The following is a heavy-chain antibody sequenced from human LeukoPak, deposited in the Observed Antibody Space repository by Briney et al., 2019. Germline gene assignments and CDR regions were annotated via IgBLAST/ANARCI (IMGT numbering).Heavy chain of an antibody. V-gene: IGHV4-59*01. D-gene: IGHD2/OR15-2a*01. CDR2: IYYSRST. J-gene: IGHJ5*02. Sequence: SETLSLTCTVSGGSISSYYWSWIRQPPGKGLEWIGYIYYSRSTNYNPSLKSRVTISVDTSKNQFSLKLSSVTAADTAVYYCARESNFLVGFDPWGQGTLVTVSS. CDR1: GGSISSYY. CDR3: ARESNFLVGFDP.